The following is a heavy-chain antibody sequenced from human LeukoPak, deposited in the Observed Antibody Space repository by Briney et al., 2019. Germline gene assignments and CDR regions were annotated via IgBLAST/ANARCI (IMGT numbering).Heavy chain of an antibody. Sequence: GGSLRLSCAASGFTFSSYEIQWVRQAPGKGLEWITYGSQSGATTYFADSVKGRFIISRDNAKNSLYMQMNSLRAEDTAVYYCARVERLRLGELSAPWAMDVWGQGTTVTVSS. CDR3: ARVERLRLGELSAPWAMDV. CDR1: GFTFSSYE. J-gene: IGHJ6*02. V-gene: IGHV3-48*03. D-gene: IGHD3-16*02. CDR2: GSQSGATT.